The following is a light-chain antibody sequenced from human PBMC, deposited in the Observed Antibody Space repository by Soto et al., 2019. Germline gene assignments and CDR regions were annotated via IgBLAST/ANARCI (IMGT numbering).Light chain of an antibody. J-gene: IGKJ1*01. Sequence: DIQMAPSPSTLAASVGARVTITCRASQSISNWLAWYQQKPGXAXXLLIYHASTLESGVPSRFSGSGSGTEFTLTISSLQPDDFATYYCQQYNSYSFGQGTKVDIK. CDR3: QQYNSYS. V-gene: IGKV1-5*01. CDR1: QSISNW. CDR2: HAS.